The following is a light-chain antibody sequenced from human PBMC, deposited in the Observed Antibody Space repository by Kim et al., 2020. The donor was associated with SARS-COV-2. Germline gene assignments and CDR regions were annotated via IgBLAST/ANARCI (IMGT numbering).Light chain of an antibody. CDR3: QDYSNYSVYT. V-gene: IGKV1-5*01. Sequence: AASGAVVTSTCRAGQSISKWLAWYQQKPGKAPKLLIYDAFSLQSGVPSRFRGSGSVTEFTLTISSLQPDDFGSYYCQDYSNYSVYTCGQGTKLEI. J-gene: IGKJ2*01. CDR2: DAF. CDR1: QSISKW.